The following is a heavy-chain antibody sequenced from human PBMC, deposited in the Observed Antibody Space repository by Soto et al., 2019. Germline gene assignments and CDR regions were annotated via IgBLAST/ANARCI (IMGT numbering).Heavy chain of an antibody. CDR1: GGSISTYY. J-gene: IGHJ3*02. V-gene: IGHV4-59*08. CDR3: ARSTYSDSGSYYLCAFDI. Sequence: PSETLSLTCTVSGGSISTYYWSWIRQPPGKGLERIGYIHYSGSTDYNPSLKSRVTISGDTSKNQFSLKLSSVTAADTAVYYSARSTYSDSGSYYLCAFDIWGQGTMVT. CDR2: IHYSGST. D-gene: IGHD3-10*01.